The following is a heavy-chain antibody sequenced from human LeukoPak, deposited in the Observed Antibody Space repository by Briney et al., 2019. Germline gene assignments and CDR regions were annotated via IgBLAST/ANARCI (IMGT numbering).Heavy chain of an antibody. Sequence: GGSLRLSCAASGFTFSSYAMHWVRQAPGKGLEWVAVISYDGSNKYYADSVKGRFTISRDNSKNTLYLQMNSLRAEDTAVYYCARDMGRSAQTEYYYYGMDVWGQGTTVTVSS. CDR3: ARDMGRSAQTEYYYYGMDV. CDR1: GFTFSSYA. D-gene: IGHD6-19*01. V-gene: IGHV3-30*04. J-gene: IGHJ6*02. CDR2: ISYDGSNK.